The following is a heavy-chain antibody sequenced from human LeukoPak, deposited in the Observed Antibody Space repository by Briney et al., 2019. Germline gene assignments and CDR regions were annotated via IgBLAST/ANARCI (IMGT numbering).Heavy chain of an antibody. CDR1: GFTFSNYG. CDR3: AMPRWYFGYFQH. J-gene: IGHJ1*01. CDR2: IWFDGSNE. D-gene: IGHD6-13*01. V-gene: IGHV3-33*01. Sequence: PGGSLRLSCAASGFTFSNYGMHWVRQAPGKGLEWVAVIWFDGSNENYADSVKGRFTISRDNSKNTLYLQLNSLRAEDTAVYYCAMPRWYFGYFQHWGQGTLVTVSS.